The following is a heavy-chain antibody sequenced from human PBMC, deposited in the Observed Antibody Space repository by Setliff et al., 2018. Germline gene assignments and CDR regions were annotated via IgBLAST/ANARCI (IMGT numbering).Heavy chain of an antibody. V-gene: IGHV4-39*01. CDR3: ARPSKYYDILTGYYHNWFDP. Sequence: SETLSLTCTVSGGSISSSSYYWGWIRQPPGKGLEWIGSIFYSGSTYYNPSLKSRVTISVDTSKNQFSLKLSSVTAADTAVYYCARPSKYYDILTGYYHNWFDPWGQGTLVTVSS. J-gene: IGHJ5*02. CDR1: GGSISSSSYY. D-gene: IGHD3-9*01. CDR2: IFYSGST.